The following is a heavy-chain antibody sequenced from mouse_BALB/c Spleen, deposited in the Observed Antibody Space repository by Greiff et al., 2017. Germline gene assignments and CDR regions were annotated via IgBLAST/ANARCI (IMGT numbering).Heavy chain of an antibody. Sequence: DVHLVESGGGLVQPGGSRKLSCAASGFTFSSFGMHWVRQAPEKGLEWVAYISSGSSTIYYADTVKGRFTISRDNPKNTLFLQMTSLRSEDTAMYYCARSGLYGHAMDYWGQGTSVTVSS. CDR3: ARSGLYGHAMDY. CDR2: ISSGSSTI. CDR1: GFTFSSFG. J-gene: IGHJ4*01. D-gene: IGHD1-2*01. V-gene: IGHV5-17*02.